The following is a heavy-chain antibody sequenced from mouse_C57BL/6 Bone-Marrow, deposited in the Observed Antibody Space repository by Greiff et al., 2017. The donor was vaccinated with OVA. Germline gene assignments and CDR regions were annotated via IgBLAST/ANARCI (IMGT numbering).Heavy chain of an antibody. V-gene: IGHV1-59*01. CDR3: ATPIYDGPYAMDY. CDR1: GYTFTSYW. Sequence: QVQLQQPGAELVRPGTSVKLSCKASGYTFTSYWMHWVKQRPGQGLEWIGVIDPSDSYTNYNQKFKGKATLTVDTASSTAYMQLSSLTSEDSAVYYCATPIYDGPYAMDYWGQGTSATVSS. J-gene: IGHJ4*01. D-gene: IGHD2-3*01. CDR2: IDPSDSYT.